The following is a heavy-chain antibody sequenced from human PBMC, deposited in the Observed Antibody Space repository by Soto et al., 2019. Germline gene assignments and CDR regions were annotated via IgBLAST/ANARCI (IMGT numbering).Heavy chain of an antibody. J-gene: IGHJ5*02. CDR2: IDPSDSYT. CDR1: GYSFTSYW. Sequence: GESLKISCKGSGYSFTSYWISWVRQMPGKGLEWMGRIDPSDSYTNYSPSFQGHVTISADKSISTACLQWSSLKASDTAMYYCARHVRLILGVVIISNWFDPWGQGTLVTVSS. CDR3: ARHVRLILGVVIISNWFDP. D-gene: IGHD3-3*01. V-gene: IGHV5-10-1*01.